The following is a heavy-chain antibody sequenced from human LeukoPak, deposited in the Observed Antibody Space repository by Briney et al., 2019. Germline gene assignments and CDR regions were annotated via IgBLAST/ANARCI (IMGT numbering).Heavy chain of an antibody. D-gene: IGHD3-22*01. J-gene: IGHJ3*02. CDR2: IKQDGSEK. CDR1: GFTFSSYW. CDR3: ARVDDSSGYSYDAFDI. V-gene: IGHV3-7*01. Sequence: GGSLRLSCAASGFTFSSYWMSWVRQAPGKGLEWVANIKQDGSEKYYVDSVKGRLTISRDNAKNSLYLQMNSLSAEDTAVYYCARVDDSSGYSYDAFDIWGQGTMVTVSS.